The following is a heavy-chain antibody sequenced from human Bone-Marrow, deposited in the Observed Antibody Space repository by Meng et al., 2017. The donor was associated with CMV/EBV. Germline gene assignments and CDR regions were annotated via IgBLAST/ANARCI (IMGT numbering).Heavy chain of an antibody. Sequence: GESLKISCGASGFTFSGYWMSWVRQAPGKGLEWVANIKQDGSEKYYVDSVKGRFTISRDNPKNSLYLQMNSLGAEDTAVYYCARGRGSYCFDYWGQGTLVTVSS. CDR1: GFTFSGYW. D-gene: IGHD1-26*01. J-gene: IGHJ4*02. CDR2: IKQDGSEK. V-gene: IGHV3-7*01. CDR3: ARGRGSYCFDY.